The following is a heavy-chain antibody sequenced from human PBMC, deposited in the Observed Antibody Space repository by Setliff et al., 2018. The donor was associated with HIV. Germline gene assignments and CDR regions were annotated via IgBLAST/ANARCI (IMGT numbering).Heavy chain of an antibody. CDR2: IHYSGAT. CDR3: ARHSPNVGVRGDAFDI. V-gene: IGHV4-59*08. J-gene: IGHJ3*02. Sequence: PSETLSLTCTVSGGSISSHYWIWIRQPPGKGLERIGYIHYSGATNYNPSLKSRVTISLDTSRTQFSLRLSSVTAADTAVYYCARHSPNVGVRGDAFDIWGQGTVVTVSS. CDR1: GGSISSHY. D-gene: IGHD2-8*01.